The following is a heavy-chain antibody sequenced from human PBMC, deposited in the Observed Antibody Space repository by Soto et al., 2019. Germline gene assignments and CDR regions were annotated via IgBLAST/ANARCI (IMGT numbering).Heavy chain of an antibody. CDR3: ARDQTGITTAGGGRIDH. Sequence: QVQLVESGGGVVQPGRSLRLSCAASGFTFSTHAMHWVRQAPGKGLECVAIVSFDGSNKYYADSVKGRFTISRDNSKNTLCRQMSGLTPEDTAFYYCARDQTGITTAGGGRIDHWGQGTLVTVSS. J-gene: IGHJ4*02. CDR2: VSFDGSNK. V-gene: IGHV3-30-3*01. CDR1: GFTFSTHA. D-gene: IGHD6-13*01.